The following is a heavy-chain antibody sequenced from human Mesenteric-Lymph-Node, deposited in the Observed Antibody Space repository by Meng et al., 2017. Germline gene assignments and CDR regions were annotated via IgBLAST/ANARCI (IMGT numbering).Heavy chain of an antibody. J-gene: IGHJ4*02. CDR2: ISFDGSNK. Sequence: GGSLRLSCAASGFTFSTYAMHWVRQAPGKGLEWVAFISFDGSNKKYGDSVKGRFTISRDNSNNTLHLQMSSLTAEDTAVYYCARDPYTTGWYIFLDYWGQGKLVNGAS. V-gene: IGHV3-30*03. CDR1: GFTFSTYA. CDR3: ARDPYTTGWYIFLDY. D-gene: IGHD6-19*01.